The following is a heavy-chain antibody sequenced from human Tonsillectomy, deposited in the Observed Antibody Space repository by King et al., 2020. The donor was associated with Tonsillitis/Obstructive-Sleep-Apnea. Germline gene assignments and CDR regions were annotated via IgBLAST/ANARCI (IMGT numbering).Heavy chain of an antibody. D-gene: IGHD6-25*01. V-gene: IGHV4-59*01. Sequence: VQLQESGPGLVKPSETLSLTCTVSGGSISGYYWSWIRQPPGKGLEWIGYIYYSGSTNYNPSLKSRVTISVDTSKNHFSLKLNSVTAADTAVYYCARFRAESSVNIYFDYWGQGTLVAVSS. J-gene: IGHJ4*02. CDR2: IYYSGST. CDR1: GGSISGYY. CDR3: ARFRAESSVNIYFDY.